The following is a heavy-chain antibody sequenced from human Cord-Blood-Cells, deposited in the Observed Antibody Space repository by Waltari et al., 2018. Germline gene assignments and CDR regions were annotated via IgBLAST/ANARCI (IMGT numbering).Heavy chain of an antibody. J-gene: IGHJ4*02. V-gene: IGHV4-34*01. CDR2: TNHMAST. CDR1: GGSFSGYY. D-gene: IGHD1-26*01. CDR3: ARVGAFGWELLYYFDY. Sequence: QVQLQQWGAGLLKPSETLSLTCAVYGGSFSGYYWSWIRQPPGKGLEWIGETNHMASTTSHPTLTSRGTISVDTSKNQFSLRLSSVTAADTAVYYCARVGAFGWELLYYFDYWGQGTLVTVSS.